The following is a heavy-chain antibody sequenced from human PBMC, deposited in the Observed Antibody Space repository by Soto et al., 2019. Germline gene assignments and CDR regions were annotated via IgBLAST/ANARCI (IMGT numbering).Heavy chain of an antibody. Sequence: GESLKISCEGSGYSFASYWIGWVRQMPGKGLEWMGIIYPGDSDTRYSPSFQGQVTISADKSISTAYLQWGSLKASDTAIYYCARQQFFGVIISAFDIWGQGTMVTVSS. CDR3: ARQQFFGVIISAFDI. D-gene: IGHD3-3*01. CDR1: GYSFASYW. V-gene: IGHV5-51*01. CDR2: IYPGDSDT. J-gene: IGHJ3*02.